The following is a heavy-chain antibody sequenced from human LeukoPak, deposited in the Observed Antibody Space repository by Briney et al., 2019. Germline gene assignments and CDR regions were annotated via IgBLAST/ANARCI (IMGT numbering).Heavy chain of an antibody. D-gene: IGHD1-7*01. Sequence: GGSLRLSCAASGFTFSYYWLHWVRQAPGKGLVWVSRISGDGSSISYADSVKGRLTISRDNAKNTLYLQVNSLRAEDTAVYYCARDFSVAGTSHFDYWGQGTLVTVSS. J-gene: IGHJ4*02. V-gene: IGHV3-74*01. CDR1: GFTFSYYW. CDR2: ISGDGSSI. CDR3: ARDFSVAGTSHFDY.